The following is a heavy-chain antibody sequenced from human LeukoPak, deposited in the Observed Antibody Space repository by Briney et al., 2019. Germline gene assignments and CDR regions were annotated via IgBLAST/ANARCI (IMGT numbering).Heavy chain of an antibody. Sequence: GGSLRLSCAASGFTFSSCELSWVRQAPAKGLEWVSYISSSGSIIYYADSVKGRLTISRDSAKNSLYLQMNSLRAEDTAVYYCARHDCHSNSDAFDVWGQGTMVTVSS. CDR3: ARHDCHSNSDAFDV. J-gene: IGHJ3*01. D-gene: IGHD2/OR15-2a*01. CDR1: GFTFSSCE. V-gene: IGHV3-48*03. CDR2: ISSSGSII.